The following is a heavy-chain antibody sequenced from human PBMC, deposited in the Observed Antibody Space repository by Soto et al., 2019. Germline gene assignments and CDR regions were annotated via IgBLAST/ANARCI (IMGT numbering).Heavy chain of an antibody. J-gene: IGHJ6*02. CDR3: ARLGYCSSSSCYRP. CDR2: IIPILGIA. V-gene: IGHV1-69*02. CDR1: GGTFSSYT. D-gene: IGHD2-2*01. Sequence: QVQLVHSGAEVKKPGSSVKVSCKASGGTFSSYTISWVRQAPGQGLEWMGRIIPILGIANYAQKCQGRVTITADKSTSTAYMELSSLRSEDTAVYYCARLGYCSSSSCYRPWGQGTTVTVSS.